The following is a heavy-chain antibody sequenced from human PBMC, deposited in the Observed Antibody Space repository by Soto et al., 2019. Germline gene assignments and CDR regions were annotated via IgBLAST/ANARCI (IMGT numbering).Heavy chain of an antibody. Sequence: SVKVSCKASGGTFSSYAISWVREAPGQGLEWMGGIIPIFGTANYAQKFQGRVTITADESTSTAYMELSSLRSEDTAVYYCASFSRPDSSGYWGKFDPWGQGTLVTVSS. CDR2: IIPIFGTA. CDR3: ASFSRPDSSGYWGKFDP. D-gene: IGHD3-22*01. CDR1: GGTFSSYA. V-gene: IGHV1-69*01. J-gene: IGHJ5*02.